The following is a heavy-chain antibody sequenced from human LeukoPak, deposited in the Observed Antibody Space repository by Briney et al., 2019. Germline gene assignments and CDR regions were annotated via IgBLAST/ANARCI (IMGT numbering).Heavy chain of an antibody. J-gene: IGHJ6*03. Sequence: ASVKVSCKASGYTFTSYDINWVRQATGQGLEWMGWMNPNSGNTGYVQKFQGRVTMTRNTSISTAYMELSSLRSEDTAVYYCARTRKGAYYDFWSGYPHYYMDVWGKGTTVTVSS. V-gene: IGHV1-8*02. D-gene: IGHD3-3*01. CDR3: ARTRKGAYYDFWSGYPHYYMDV. CDR2: MNPNSGNT. CDR1: GYTFTSYD.